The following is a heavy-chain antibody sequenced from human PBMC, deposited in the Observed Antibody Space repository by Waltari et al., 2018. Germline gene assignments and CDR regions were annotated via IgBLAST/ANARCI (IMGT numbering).Heavy chain of an antibody. J-gene: IGHJ4*02. CDR3: ARVYGCSSTSCYAFIDY. Sequence: QVQLQQWGAGLLKPSETLSLTCAVYGGSFSGYYWSWIRQPPGKGQEWIGEINHSGSTNYNPSLKSRVTISVDTSKNQFSLKLSSVTAADTAVYYCARVYGCSSTSCYAFIDYWGQGTLVTVSS. CDR1: GGSFSGYY. CDR2: INHSGST. V-gene: IGHV4-34*01. D-gene: IGHD2-2*01.